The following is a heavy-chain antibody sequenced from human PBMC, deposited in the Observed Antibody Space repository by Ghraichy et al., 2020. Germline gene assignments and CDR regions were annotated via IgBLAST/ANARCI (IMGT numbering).Heavy chain of an antibody. V-gene: IGHV4-59*01. J-gene: IGHJ5*02. CDR2: IYYSGST. CDR1: GGSISSYY. CDR3: ARDRSSNWFDP. Sequence: SETLSLTCTVSGGSISSYYWSWIRQPPGKGLEWIGYIYYSGSTNYNPSLKRRVTISVDTSKNQFSLKLSSVTAADTAVYYWARDRSSNWFDPWGQGTLVTVSS. D-gene: IGHD2-15*01.